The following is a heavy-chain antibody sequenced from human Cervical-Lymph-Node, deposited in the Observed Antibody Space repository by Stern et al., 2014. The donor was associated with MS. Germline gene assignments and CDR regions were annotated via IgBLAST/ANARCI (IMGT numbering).Heavy chain of an antibody. CDR2: IIPIFGTA. V-gene: IGHV1-69*01. Sequence: VQLVESGAEVKKPGSSVKVSCKASGGTFSSYAISWVRQAPGQGFEWMGGIIPIFGTANYAQKFQGRVTITPDDSTSIAYMELSSLRSEDTAVYYCARVYGTDPREYYFNYWGQGTLVTVSS. CDR3: ARVYGTDPREYYFNY. CDR1: GGTFSSYA. D-gene: IGHD4-17*01. J-gene: IGHJ4*02.